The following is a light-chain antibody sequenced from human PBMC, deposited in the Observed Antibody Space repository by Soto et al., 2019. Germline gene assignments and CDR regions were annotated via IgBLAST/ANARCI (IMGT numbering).Light chain of an antibody. CDR3: QQLNSYPFS. CDR1: HDIISY. J-gene: IGKJ4*01. V-gene: IGKV1-9*01. CDR2: AAS. Sequence: IQLTQSPSSLSASVGDRVTLTCRASHDIISYLAWYQQKPGKAPNLLIYAASTLQSGVPSRFSGSGSRTDFTLIISSLQPEDFATYYCQQLNSYPFSFGGATKVE.